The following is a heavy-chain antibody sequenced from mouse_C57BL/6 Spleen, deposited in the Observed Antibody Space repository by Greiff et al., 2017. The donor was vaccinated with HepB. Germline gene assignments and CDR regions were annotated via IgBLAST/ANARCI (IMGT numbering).Heavy chain of an antibody. CDR2: IYPGDGDT. J-gene: IGHJ2*01. V-gene: IGHV1-80*01. D-gene: IGHD3-2*02. Sequence: QVQLQKSGAELVKPGASVKISCKASGYAFSSYWMNWVKQRPGKGLEWIGQIYPGDGDTNYNGKFKGKATLTADKSSSTAYMQLSSLTSEDSAVYFCARSGGSYYLDYWGQGTTLTVSS. CDR3: ARSGGSYYLDY. CDR1: GYAFSSYW.